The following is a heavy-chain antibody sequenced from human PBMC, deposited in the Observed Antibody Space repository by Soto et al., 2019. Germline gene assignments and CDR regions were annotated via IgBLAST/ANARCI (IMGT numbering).Heavy chain of an antibody. V-gene: IGHV2-5*02. J-gene: IGHJ4*02. CDR2: IYWDDAK. CDR3: AHVGTIFGLVIHFDY. Sequence: QITLKESGPSLGKPTQTVTLTCTFSGFSFSTSGVGVGWIRQPPGKALEWLAHIYWDDAKRFSPSLKNRLTITRDTSKNQVVLTMNNMDPVDTATYYCAHVGTIFGLVIHFDYWGQGTLVTVSS. CDR1: GFSFSTSGVG. D-gene: IGHD3-3*01.